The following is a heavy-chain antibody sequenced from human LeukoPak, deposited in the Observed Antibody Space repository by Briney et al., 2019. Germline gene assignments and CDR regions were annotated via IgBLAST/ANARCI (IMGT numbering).Heavy chain of an antibody. Sequence: SETLSLTCTVSGGSISTYYWNWIRQPPGKGLEWIGYIYHSGSTNYNPSLQSRVTISVDTSKNQFSLNLNSVTAADTAVYYCARVRNYYDSSGYVLDYWGQGTLVTVSS. CDR1: GGSISTYY. CDR2: IYHSGST. CDR3: ARVRNYYDSSGYVLDY. J-gene: IGHJ4*02. V-gene: IGHV4-59*01. D-gene: IGHD3-22*01.